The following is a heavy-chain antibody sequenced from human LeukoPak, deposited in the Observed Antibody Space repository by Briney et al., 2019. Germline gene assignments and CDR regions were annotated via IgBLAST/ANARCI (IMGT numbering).Heavy chain of an antibody. CDR3: ASCQYYDILTGLSPGYVDY. CDR2: IIPIFGTA. CDR1: GGTFSSYA. D-gene: IGHD3-9*01. V-gene: IGHV1-69*05. J-gene: IGHJ4*02. Sequence: SVKVSCKASGGTFSSYAISWVRQAPGQGLEWMGGIIPIFGTANYAQKFQGRVTITTDESTSTAYMELSSLRSEDTAVYYCASCQYYDILTGLSPGYVDYWGQGTLVTVSS.